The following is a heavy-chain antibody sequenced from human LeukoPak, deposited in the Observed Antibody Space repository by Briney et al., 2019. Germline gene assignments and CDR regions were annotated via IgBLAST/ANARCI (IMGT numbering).Heavy chain of an antibody. CDR1: GFTFSSYA. Sequence: GGSLRLSCAASGFTFSSYAMHWVRQAPGKGLEWVAVISYDGSNKYYADSVKGRFTISRDNSKNTLYLQMNSLRAEDTAVYYCARDGIVVVXAAXXXFDYW. CDR3: ARDGIVVVXAAXXXFDY. V-gene: IGHV3-30-3*01. D-gene: IGHD2-2*01. J-gene: IGHJ4*01. CDR2: ISYDGSNK.